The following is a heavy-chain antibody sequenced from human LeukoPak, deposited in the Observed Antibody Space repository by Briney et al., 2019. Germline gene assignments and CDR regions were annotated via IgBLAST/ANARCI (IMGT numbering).Heavy chain of an antibody. D-gene: IGHD3-22*01. CDR1: GGSFSGYY. J-gene: IGHJ4*02. Sequence: SETLSLTCAVYGGSFSGYYWSWIRQPPGKGLEWIGEINHSGSTNYNPSLKSQVTISVDTSKNQFSLKLSSVTAADTAVYYCARGQTLTYYYDSSGYYYDYWGQGTLVTVSS. V-gene: IGHV4-34*01. CDR3: ARGQTLTYYYDSSGYYYDY. CDR2: INHSGST.